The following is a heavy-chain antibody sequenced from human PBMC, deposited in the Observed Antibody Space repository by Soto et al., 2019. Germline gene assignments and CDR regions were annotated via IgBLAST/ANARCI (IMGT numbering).Heavy chain of an antibody. D-gene: IGHD2-2*01. CDR3: AKDLQPLVYCNSTICYLDWFDP. V-gene: IGHV1-3*01. CDR2: INDGNGNT. Sequence: XSVQLSCQATGYTFTSYAMHWVRQAPVQRLEWMGWINDGNGNTKYSQKFQGRVTITSDKSASTAYMDLSRLRSKVTVNYYCAKDLQPLVYCNSTICYLDWFDPWGQGTLVTVSS. J-gene: IGHJ5*02. CDR1: GYTFTSYA.